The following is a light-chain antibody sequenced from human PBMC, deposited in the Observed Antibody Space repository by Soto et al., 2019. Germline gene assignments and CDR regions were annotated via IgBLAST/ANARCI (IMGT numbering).Light chain of an antibody. CDR2: GAS. CDR3: QQYGSSLTWT. J-gene: IGKJ1*01. V-gene: IGKV3-20*01. Sequence: EIVLTQSPGTLSLSPGERATLSCTSIQSVSSSYLAWYQQKPGQAPRLLIYGASSRATGIPDRFSGSGSGTDFTLTISRLEPEDFAVYYCQQYGSSLTWTFGQGTKVDNK. CDR1: QSVSSSY.